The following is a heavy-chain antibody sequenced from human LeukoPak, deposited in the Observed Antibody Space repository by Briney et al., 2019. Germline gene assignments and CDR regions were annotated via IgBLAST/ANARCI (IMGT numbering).Heavy chain of an antibody. CDR1: GYTFTSYD. Sequence: ASVKVSCKASGYTFTSYDINWVRQATGQGLEWMGWMNPNSGNTGYAQKFQGRVTTTRNTSISTAYMELSSLRSEDTAVYYCARGPAVLRYFDWTNYYCYYMDVWGKGTTVTISS. J-gene: IGHJ6*03. CDR2: MNPNSGNT. V-gene: IGHV1-8*01. CDR3: ARGPAVLRYFDWTNYYCYYMDV. D-gene: IGHD3-9*01.